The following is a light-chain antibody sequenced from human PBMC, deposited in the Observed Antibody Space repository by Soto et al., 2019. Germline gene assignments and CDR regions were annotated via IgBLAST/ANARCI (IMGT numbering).Light chain of an antibody. CDR2: DAS. CDR3: QQSYITPWT. Sequence: DIQMTQSPSTLSASVGDRVTITCRASQSVRSWLAWYQQKPGRAPKFLIYDASSLESGVPSRFSGSGSGTEFTLTISGLQAEDFATYYCQQSYITPWTFGQGTKVEIK. V-gene: IGKV1-5*01. CDR1: QSVRSW. J-gene: IGKJ1*01.